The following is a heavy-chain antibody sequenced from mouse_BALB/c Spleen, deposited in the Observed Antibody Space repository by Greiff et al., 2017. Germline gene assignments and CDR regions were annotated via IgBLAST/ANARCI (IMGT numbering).Heavy chain of an antibody. J-gene: IGHJ1*01. CDR1: GFTFSSYG. V-gene: IGHV5-6-3*01. D-gene: IGHD2-14*01. Sequence: EVKLQESGGGLVQPGGSLKLSCAASGFTFSSYGMSWVRQTPDKRLELVATINSNGGSTYYPDSVKGRFTISRDNAKNTLYLQMSSLKSEDTAMYDYERERGAYRYDWYFDVWGAGTTVTVSS. CDR3: ERERGAYRYDWYFDV. CDR2: INSNGGST.